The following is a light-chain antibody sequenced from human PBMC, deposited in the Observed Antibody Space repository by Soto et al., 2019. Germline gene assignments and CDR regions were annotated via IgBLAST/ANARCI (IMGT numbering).Light chain of an antibody. J-gene: IGKJ1*01. CDR2: GAS. V-gene: IGKV3-15*01. Sequence: EIVMTQSPATLSVSPGERATLSCRASQSVSSDLAWYQQKPGQAPRLLIYGASARATGVPARFSGSGSGTEFTLTISSLQSEDVAVYYCQQSNNWPLTFGPGTKVEIK. CDR3: QQSNNWPLT. CDR1: QSVSSD.